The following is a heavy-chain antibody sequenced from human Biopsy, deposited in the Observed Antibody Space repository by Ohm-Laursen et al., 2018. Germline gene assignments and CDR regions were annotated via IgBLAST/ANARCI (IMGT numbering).Heavy chain of an antibody. J-gene: IGHJ1*01. D-gene: IGHD3-9*01. Sequence: SVKVSCKAPEGTFSNYGVNWVRQAPGQGLEWLGGNIPILGTGNYAQKFQDRVTVAANTSTSTATMELRSLRSDDTAVYYCATKLTGYFHHWGQGTLVIVSP. CDR3: ATKLTGYFHH. V-gene: IGHV1-69*06. CDR1: EGTFSNYG. CDR2: NIPILGTG.